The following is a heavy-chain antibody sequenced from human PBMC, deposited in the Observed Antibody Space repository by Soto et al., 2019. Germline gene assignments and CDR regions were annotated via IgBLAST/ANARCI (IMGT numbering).Heavy chain of an antibody. J-gene: IGHJ5*02. CDR2: IYWDDDT. CDR1: GFSLNNDGVG. Sequence: QITLKESGPTVVKPTQTLTLTCTFSGFSLNNDGVGVGWIRQPPGKAPEWLALIYWDDDTRYSPSLRRRLTITKDSSKNQVVLTMTNMDPVDTATYFCAHSSLHYKKWFDPWGQGTLVTVSS. V-gene: IGHV2-5*02. CDR3: AHSSLHYKKWFDP. D-gene: IGHD1-20*01.